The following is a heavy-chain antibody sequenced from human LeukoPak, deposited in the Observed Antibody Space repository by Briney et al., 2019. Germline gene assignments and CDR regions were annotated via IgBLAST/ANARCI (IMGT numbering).Heavy chain of an antibody. V-gene: IGHV4-59*01. Sequence: KPSETLSLTCTVSGGSISSYYWSWIRQPPGKGLEWIGYIYYSGSTNYNPSLKSRVTISVDTSKNQFSLKLSSVTAADTAVYFCARSGTVGATFYYYYMGVWGKGTTVTVSS. J-gene: IGHJ6*03. D-gene: IGHD1-26*01. CDR2: IYYSGST. CDR1: GGSISSYY. CDR3: ARSGTVGATFYYYYMGV.